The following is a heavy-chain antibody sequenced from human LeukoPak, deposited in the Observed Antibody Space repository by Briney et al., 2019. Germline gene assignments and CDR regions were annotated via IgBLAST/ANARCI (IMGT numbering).Heavy chain of an antibody. CDR1: GYSFSNYW. Sequence: GESLKISCKGSGYSFSNYWIGRVRQMPGKGLVGVGSISPANSETRYSPSFQGQVTMSADKSISTAYLQWSTLTAADTAMYYCARQYYDIVADPTYFDSWGERSLVTVSS. D-gene: IGHD3-9*01. J-gene: IGHJ4*02. CDR3: ARQYYDIVADPTYFDS. V-gene: IGHV5-51*01. CDR2: ISPANSET.